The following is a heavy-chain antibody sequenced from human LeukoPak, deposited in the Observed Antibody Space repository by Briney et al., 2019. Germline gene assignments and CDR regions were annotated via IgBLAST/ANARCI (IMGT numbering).Heavy chain of an antibody. V-gene: IGHV1-18*01. Sequence: ASVKVSCKASGYTFTSYGISWVRQAPGQGLEWLGWISAYNGNTNYAQKLQGRVTMTTDTSTSTAYMELRSLRSDDTAVYYCARVGYYGSGTHDWFDPWGQGTLVTVSS. CDR1: GYTFTSYG. J-gene: IGHJ5*02. D-gene: IGHD3-10*01. CDR2: ISAYNGNT. CDR3: ARVGYYGSGTHDWFDP.